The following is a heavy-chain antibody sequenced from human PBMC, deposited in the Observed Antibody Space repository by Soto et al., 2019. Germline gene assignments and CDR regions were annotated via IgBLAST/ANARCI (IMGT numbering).Heavy chain of an antibody. Sequence: ASVKVSCKASGYTFTSYGISWVRQAPGQGLEWMGWISAYNGNTNYAQKLQGRVTMTTDTSTSTAYMELRSLRSDDTAVYYCARDRYQDISPNYYYYYMDVWGKGTTVTVSS. V-gene: IGHV1-18*01. CDR2: ISAYNGNT. D-gene: IGHD2-15*01. CDR1: GYTFTSYG. J-gene: IGHJ6*03. CDR3: ARDRYQDISPNYYYYYMDV.